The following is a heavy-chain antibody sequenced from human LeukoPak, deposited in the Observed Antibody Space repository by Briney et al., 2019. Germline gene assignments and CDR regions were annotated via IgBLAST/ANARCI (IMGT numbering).Heavy chain of an antibody. Sequence: SETLSLTCTVSGGSISSSSYYWGWIRQPPGKGLEWIGSIYYSGSTYYNPSLKSRVNISVDTSKNQFSLKLSSVTAADTAVYYCARSSIAVAGTEDYWGQGILVTVSS. D-gene: IGHD6-19*01. V-gene: IGHV4-39*01. CDR1: GGSISSSSYY. CDR3: ARSSIAVAGTEDY. J-gene: IGHJ4*02. CDR2: IYYSGST.